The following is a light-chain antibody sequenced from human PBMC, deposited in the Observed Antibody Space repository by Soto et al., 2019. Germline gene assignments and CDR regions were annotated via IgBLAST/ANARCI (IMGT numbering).Light chain of an antibody. Sequence: DIQMTQSPSSVSASVGDTVTIACRASQNIGTWLAWYQQKPGKAPNLLIYGSAALQTGVPSRFTGSGSGTDFTLTITSLQPEDFATYFCQHGISFPRTFGQGTKVEIK. J-gene: IGKJ1*01. CDR2: GSA. V-gene: IGKV1-12*01. CDR1: QNIGTW. CDR3: QHGISFPRT.